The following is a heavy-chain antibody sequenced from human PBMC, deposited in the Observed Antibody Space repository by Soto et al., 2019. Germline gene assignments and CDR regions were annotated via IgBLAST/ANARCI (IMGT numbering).Heavy chain of an antibody. Sequence: ASVKVSCKASGGTFSSYAISWVRQAPGQGLEWMGGIIPIFGSANYAQKFQGRVTITADASTSTAYMELSSLRSEDTAVYYCARSSTQTYYDFWSGYFSGLDPWGQGTLVTVSS. CDR2: IIPIFGSA. D-gene: IGHD3-3*01. J-gene: IGHJ5*02. CDR3: ARSSTQTYYDFWSGYFSGLDP. CDR1: GGTFSSYA. V-gene: IGHV1-69*13.